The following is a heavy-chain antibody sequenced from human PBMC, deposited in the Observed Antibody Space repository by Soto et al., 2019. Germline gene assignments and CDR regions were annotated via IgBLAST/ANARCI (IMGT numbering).Heavy chain of an antibody. CDR1: GGTLSRFG. Sequence: QVQLVQSGAEVKKPGSSVKVSCKASGGTLSRFGINWVRQAPGQGLEWMGGIIPLFGIPEYAQRFQGRVTLTADESTSTAYMEVTSLRPDDTAMYYCARSARRVLSYGQVRSNYYYVMDVWGQGTTVTVSS. CDR3: ARSARRVLSYGQVRSNYYYVMDV. V-gene: IGHV1-69*01. CDR2: IIPLFGIP. J-gene: IGHJ6*02. D-gene: IGHD5-18*01.